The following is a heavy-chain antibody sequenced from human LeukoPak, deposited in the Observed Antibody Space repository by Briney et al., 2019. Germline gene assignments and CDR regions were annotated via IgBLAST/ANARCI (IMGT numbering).Heavy chain of an antibody. D-gene: IGHD3-3*01. CDR1: GFAFNTFG. V-gene: IGHV3-30*19. J-gene: IGHJ3*01. CDR2: ISYDGSKI. CDR3: VRESGWGLPHAFDF. Sequence: GGSLRLSCEASGFAFNTFGMYWIRRAPGKGLEWVTLISYDGSKIYYADSVKGRFTISRDNSKNTLYLQMNSLRPEDTAVYYCVRESGWGLPHAFDFWGQGTMVTVSS.